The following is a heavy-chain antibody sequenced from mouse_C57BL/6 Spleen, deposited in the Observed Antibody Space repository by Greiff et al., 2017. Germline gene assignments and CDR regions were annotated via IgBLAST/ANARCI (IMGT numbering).Heavy chain of an antibody. V-gene: IGHV1-80*01. CDR2: IYPGDGDT. CDR3: AMAYYSNYGRYFDV. J-gene: IGHJ1*03. CDR1: GYAFSSYW. D-gene: IGHD2-5*01. Sequence: QVHVKQSGAELVKPGASVKISCKASGYAFSSYWMNWVKQRPGKGLEWIGQIYPGDGDTNYNGKFKGKATLTADKSSSTAYMQLSSLTSEDSAVYFCAMAYYSNYGRYFDVWGTGTTVTVSS.